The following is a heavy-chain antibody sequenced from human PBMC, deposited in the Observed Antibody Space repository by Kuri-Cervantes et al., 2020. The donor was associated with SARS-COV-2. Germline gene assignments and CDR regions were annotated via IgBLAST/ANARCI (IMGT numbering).Heavy chain of an antibody. CDR3: ARDPRYLARGGGFDY. D-gene: IGHD1-14*01. CDR2: INHSGST. J-gene: IGHJ4*02. V-gene: IGHV4-34*01. Sequence: GSLRLSCAVYGGSFSGYYWGWIRQPPGKGLEWIGEINHSGSTNYNPSLKSRVTISVDTSKNQFSLKLSSVTAADTAVYYCARDPRYLARGGGFDYWGQGTLVTVSS. CDR1: GGSFSGYY.